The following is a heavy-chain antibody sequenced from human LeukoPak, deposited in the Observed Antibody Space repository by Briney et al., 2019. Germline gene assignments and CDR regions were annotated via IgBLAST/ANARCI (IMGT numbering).Heavy chain of an antibody. CDR2: ISGSGGST. D-gene: IGHD1-26*01. Sequence: PGGSLRLSCAASGFTFSSYAMSWVRQAPGKGLEWVSTISGSGGSTYYADSVKGRFTVSRDNSKNTLYLHMNSLRAEDTAVYYCAKSWWELLVFDYWGQGTLVTVSS. CDR3: AKSWWELLVFDY. CDR1: GFTFSSYA. J-gene: IGHJ4*02. V-gene: IGHV3-23*01.